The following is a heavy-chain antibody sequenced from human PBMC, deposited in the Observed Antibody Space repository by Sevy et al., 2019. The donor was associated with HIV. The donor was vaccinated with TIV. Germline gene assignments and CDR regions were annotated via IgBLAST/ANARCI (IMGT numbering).Heavy chain of an antibody. D-gene: IGHD5-12*01. CDR1: GGTFSSYA. Sequence: ASVKVSCKASGGTFSSYAISWVRQAPGQGLEWMGGIIPTFGTANYAQKFQGRVTITADESTSTAYMELSSLRSEDTAVYYCARAGGYERHYYYYYMYVWGKGTTVTVSS. CDR3: ARAGGYERHYYYYYMYV. CDR2: IIPTFGTA. J-gene: IGHJ6*03. V-gene: IGHV1-69*13.